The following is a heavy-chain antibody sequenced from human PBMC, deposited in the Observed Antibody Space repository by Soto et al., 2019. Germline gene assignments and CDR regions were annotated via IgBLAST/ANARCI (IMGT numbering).Heavy chain of an antibody. J-gene: IGHJ6*03. CDR3: AREVATLYYYYMGV. D-gene: IGHD5-12*01. CDR2: INAGNGNT. Sequence: ASVKVSCKASGYTFTSYAMHWVRQAPGQRLERMGWINAGNGNTKYSQKFQGRVTITRDTSASTAYMELSSLRSEDTAVYYCAREVATLYYYYMGVWGKGTTVTVSS. CDR1: GYTFTSYA. V-gene: IGHV1-3*01.